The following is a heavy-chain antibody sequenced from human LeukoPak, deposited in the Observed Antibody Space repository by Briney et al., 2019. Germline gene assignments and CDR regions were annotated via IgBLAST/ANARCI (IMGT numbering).Heavy chain of an antibody. D-gene: IGHD2-15*01. CDR3: ARDHGWQRYYFDY. CDR1: GGSISSDY. V-gene: IGHV4-4*07. J-gene: IGHJ4*02. Sequence: PSETLSLTCTASGGSISSDYWSWIRQPAGQGLEWIGHIYTSGSTNYNPSLKSRVTMSVDTSKNQFSLKLSSVTAADTAVYYCARDHGWQRYYFDYWGQGTLVTVSS. CDR2: IYTSGST.